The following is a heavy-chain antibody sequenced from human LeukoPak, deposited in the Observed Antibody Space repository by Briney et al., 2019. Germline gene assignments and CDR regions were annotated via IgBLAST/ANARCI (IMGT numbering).Heavy chain of an antibody. CDR3: ARDSIAAAATFPEH. Sequence: ASVKVSCKASGYTFTGYYMHWVRQAPGQGLEWMGWINPNSGGTNYAQKFQGRVTMTRDTSISTAYMELSRLRSDDTAVYYCARDSIAAAATFPEHWGQGTLVTVSS. CDR1: GYTFTGYY. V-gene: IGHV1-2*02. D-gene: IGHD6-13*01. CDR2: INPNSGGT. J-gene: IGHJ4*02.